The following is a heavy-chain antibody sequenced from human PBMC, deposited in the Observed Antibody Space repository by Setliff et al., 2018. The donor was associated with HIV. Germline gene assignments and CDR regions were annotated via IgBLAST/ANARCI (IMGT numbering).Heavy chain of an antibody. D-gene: IGHD2-15*01. Sequence: RASVKVSCKASGYTFTSYPMHWVRQAPGQGLEWMGVINTSGGSAGYAEKFRGRVTMTRDTSTSTVYMDLRNLRSEDTAVYYCARFSLGYCSGGSCYPDFDPWGQGTLVTVSS. J-gene: IGHJ5*02. CDR2: INTSGGSA. CDR3: ARFSLGYCSGGSCYPDFDP. CDR1: GYTFTSYP. V-gene: IGHV1-46*01.